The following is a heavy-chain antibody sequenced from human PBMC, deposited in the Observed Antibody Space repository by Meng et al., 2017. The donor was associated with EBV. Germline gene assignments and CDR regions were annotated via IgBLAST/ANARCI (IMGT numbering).Heavy chain of an antibody. CDR2: ISAYNGNT. V-gene: IGHV1-18*01. CDR1: GYTLTSYG. D-gene: IGHD3-22*01. Sequence: VQVVQSGAEVEKQGASVKVSCKASGYTLTSYGISWVRQAPGQGLEWMGWISAYNGNTNYAQKLQGRVTMTTDTSTSTAYMELRSLRSDDTAVYYCARDGRLYDTPSPFDYWGQGTLVTVSS. CDR3: ARDGRLYDTPSPFDY. J-gene: IGHJ4*02.